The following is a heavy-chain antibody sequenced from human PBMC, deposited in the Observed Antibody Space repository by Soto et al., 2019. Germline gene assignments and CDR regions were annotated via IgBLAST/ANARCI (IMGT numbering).Heavy chain of an antibody. CDR2: ISDSGAST. CDR3: ARAIGATRAYDY. J-gene: IGHJ4*02. Sequence: HPGGSLRLSFAASGFTFSPYAMSWVRQAPGKGLEWVSAISDSGASTYYTDSVRGRFTISRDNSKNTVYLQMNSLRAEDTAVYYCARAIGATRAYDYWGQGALVTVSS. V-gene: IGHV3-23*01. D-gene: IGHD1-26*01. CDR1: GFTFSPYA.